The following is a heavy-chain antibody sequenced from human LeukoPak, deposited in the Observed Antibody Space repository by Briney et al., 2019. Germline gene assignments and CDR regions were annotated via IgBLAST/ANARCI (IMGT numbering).Heavy chain of an antibody. Sequence: GESLRLSCAAPGFAFSSYAMSWVRQAPGKGLEWVSGIGATGGSTYHADSVKGRFSISRDNSKNTLYLEVNSLRAEDTAVYYCAKELAYNAHYFDSWGQGTLVTVSS. CDR2: IGATGGST. CDR3: AKELAYNAHYFDS. J-gene: IGHJ4*02. CDR1: GFAFSSYA. D-gene: IGHD5-24*01. V-gene: IGHV3-23*01.